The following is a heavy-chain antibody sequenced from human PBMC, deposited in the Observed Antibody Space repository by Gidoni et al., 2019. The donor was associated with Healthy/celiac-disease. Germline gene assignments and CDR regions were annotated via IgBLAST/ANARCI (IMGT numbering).Heavy chain of an antibody. CDR1: GFTFSSYG. CDR2: IWYDGSNK. V-gene: IGHV3-33*01. CDR3: ARGSGYYSYYFDY. D-gene: IGHD3-22*01. J-gene: IGHJ4*02. Sequence: QVQLVESGGGVVQPGRSLRLSCAASGFTFSSYGMHWVRQAPGKGLEWVAVIWYDGSNKYYADSVKGRFTISRDNSKNTLYLQMNSLRAEDTAVYYCARGSGYYSYYFDYWGQGTLVTVSS.